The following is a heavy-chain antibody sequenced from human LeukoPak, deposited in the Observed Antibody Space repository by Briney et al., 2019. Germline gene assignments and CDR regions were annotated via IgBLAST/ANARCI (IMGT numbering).Heavy chain of an antibody. V-gene: IGHV3-74*01. J-gene: IGHJ4*02. CDR3: ARWMPGTIDY. CDR1: GFTFSSYG. D-gene: IGHD1-1*01. CDR2: INGDGTDT. Sequence: PGESLTLYCAASGFTFSSYGMNWVRQVPGKGLVWVSRINGDGTDTSYADSVKGRFTISRDNAKNTLCLQMNSLRAEDTAVYYCARWMPGTIDYWGEGTLVTVSS.